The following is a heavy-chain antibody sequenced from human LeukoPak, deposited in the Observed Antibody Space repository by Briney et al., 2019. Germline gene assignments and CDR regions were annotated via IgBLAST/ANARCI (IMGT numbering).Heavy chain of an antibody. Sequence: ASVKVSCKASGYSFTSHYMHWVRQAPGQGLEWMGWINPNSGGTNYAQKFQGRVTMTRDTSISTAYMDLSRLRSDDTAVYYCARDYPEYYFDYWGQGTLVTVSS. V-gene: IGHV1-2*02. CDR1: GYSFTSHY. J-gene: IGHJ4*02. CDR3: ARDYPEYYFDY. CDR2: INPNSGGT.